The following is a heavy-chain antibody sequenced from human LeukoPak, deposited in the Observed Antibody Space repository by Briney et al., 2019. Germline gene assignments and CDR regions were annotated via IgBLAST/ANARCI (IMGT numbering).Heavy chain of an antibody. CDR3: ARDLTIWTLGSRGYFDY. D-gene: IGHD3-10*01. CDR1: GFTFSSYS. Sequence: GGSLRLSCAASGFTFSSYSMNWVRQAPGKGLEWVSSISSSSSYIYYADSVKGRFTISRDNAKNSLYLQMNSLRAEDTAVYYCARDLTIWTLGSRGYFDYWGQGTLVTVSS. CDR2: ISSSSSYI. J-gene: IGHJ4*02. V-gene: IGHV3-21*01.